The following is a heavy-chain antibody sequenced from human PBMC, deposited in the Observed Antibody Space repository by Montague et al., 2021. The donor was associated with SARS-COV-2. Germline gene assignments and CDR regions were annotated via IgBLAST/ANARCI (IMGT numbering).Heavy chain of an antibody. CDR3: ARDPRYSLSWSFDY. Sequence: CAISGDSDSVVALRCNSVEQTSALHPHVLRVCYFMSKRNYDYAVSVKSRMTISPDTSKNQFSLQLSSVTPEDRAVYYCARDPRYSLSWSFDYWGQGTLVNVSS. J-gene: IGHJ4*02. V-gene: IGHV6-1*01. CDR1: GDSDSVVALR. CDR2: CYFMSKRNY. D-gene: IGHD6-13*01.